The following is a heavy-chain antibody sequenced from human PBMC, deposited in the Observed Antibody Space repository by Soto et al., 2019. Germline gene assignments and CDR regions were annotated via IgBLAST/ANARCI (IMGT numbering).Heavy chain of an antibody. CDR3: AKDSSGRGYDSYYYYGMDV. D-gene: IGHD3-10*01. V-gene: IGHV3-23*01. Sequence: EVQLLESGGGLVQPGGSLRLSCAASGFTFSSYAMSWVRQAPGKGLEWVSAISGSGGSTYYADSVKGRFTISRDNSKNTLYLQMNSLRAEDTAVYYCAKDSSGRGYDSYYYYGMDVWGQGTTVTVSS. J-gene: IGHJ6*02. CDR2: ISGSGGST. CDR1: GFTFSSYA.